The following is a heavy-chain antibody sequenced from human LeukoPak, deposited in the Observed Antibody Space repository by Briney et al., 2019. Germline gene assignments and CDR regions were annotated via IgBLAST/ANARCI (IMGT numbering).Heavy chain of an antibody. Sequence: SETLSLTCTVSGGSISSSSYYWGWIRHPPGKGLEWIGSIYYSGSTYYNPSLKSRVTISVDTSKNQFSLKLSSVTAADTAVYYCARRIPASEMRDVWGQGTTVTVTS. CDR3: ARRIPASEMRDV. D-gene: IGHD5-24*01. CDR1: GGSISSSSYY. CDR2: IYYSGST. V-gene: IGHV4-39*01. J-gene: IGHJ6*02.